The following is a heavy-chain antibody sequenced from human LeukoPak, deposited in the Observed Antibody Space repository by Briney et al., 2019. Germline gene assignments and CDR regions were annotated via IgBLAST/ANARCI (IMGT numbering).Heavy chain of an antibody. D-gene: IGHD3-3*01. Sequence: GASVKVSCKASGYTFTSYGISWVRQAPGQGLEWMGWISAYNGNTNYAQKLQGRVTMTTDTSTSTAYMELRSLRSDDTAVYYSARTLSYYDFWSGNRSQNWFDPWGQGTLVTVSS. CDR2: ISAYNGNT. J-gene: IGHJ5*02. CDR1: GYTFTSYG. V-gene: IGHV1-18*01. CDR3: ARTLSYYDFWSGNRSQNWFDP.